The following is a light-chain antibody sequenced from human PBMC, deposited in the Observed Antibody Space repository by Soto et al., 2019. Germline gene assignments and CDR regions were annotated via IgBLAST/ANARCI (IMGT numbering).Light chain of an antibody. CDR1: QSVSSSY. CDR2: GAS. Sequence: EMVLTQSPGTLSLSPGERATLSCRASQSVSSSYLAWYQQKPGQAPRLLIYGASSRATGIPDRFSGSGSGTDCTLTISRREPEDFAVYYCQQYGSSPTWTFGHGNKVEIK. V-gene: IGKV3-20*01. J-gene: IGKJ1*01. CDR3: QQYGSSPTWT.